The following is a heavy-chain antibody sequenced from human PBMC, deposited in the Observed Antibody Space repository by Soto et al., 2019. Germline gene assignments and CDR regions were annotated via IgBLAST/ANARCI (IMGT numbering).Heavy chain of an antibody. CDR2: IYHSGST. CDR1: GYSISSGYY. Sequence: TLSLTCAVSGYSISSGYYWGWIRQPPGKGLEWIGSIYHSGSTYYNPSLKSRVTISVDTSKNQFSLKLSSATAADTAVYYCARDWGLAVAAAGKNWFDPWGPGTLVTVSS. CDR3: ARDWGLAVAAAGKNWFDP. V-gene: IGHV4-38-2*02. J-gene: IGHJ5*02. D-gene: IGHD6-13*01.